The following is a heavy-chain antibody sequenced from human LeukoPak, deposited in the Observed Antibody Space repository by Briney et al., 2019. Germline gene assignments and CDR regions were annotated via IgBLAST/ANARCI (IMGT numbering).Heavy chain of an antibody. D-gene: IGHD6-13*01. Sequence: GGSLRPSCAASGFTFDDYAMHWVRQAPGKGLEWVSGISWNSGSIGYADSVKGRFTISRDNAKNSLYLQMNSLRAEDTALYYCAKGDSSSWYGEGSFDYWGQGTLVTVSS. V-gene: IGHV3-9*01. CDR1: GFTFDDYA. J-gene: IGHJ4*02. CDR2: ISWNSGSI. CDR3: AKGDSSSWYGEGSFDY.